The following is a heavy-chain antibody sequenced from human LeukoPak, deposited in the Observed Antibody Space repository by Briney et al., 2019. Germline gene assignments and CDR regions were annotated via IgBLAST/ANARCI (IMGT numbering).Heavy chain of an antibody. Sequence: GGSLRLSCAAPGFTFSSYWMSWVRQAPGKGLEWVANIKQDGSEKYYVDSVKGRFTISRDNAKNSLYLQMNSLRAEDTAVYYCARESPYYYGSGSYYYYYGMDVWGQGTTVTVSS. CDR2: IKQDGSEK. J-gene: IGHJ6*02. CDR3: ARESPYYYGSGSYYYYYGMDV. D-gene: IGHD3-10*01. V-gene: IGHV3-7*01. CDR1: GFTFSSYW.